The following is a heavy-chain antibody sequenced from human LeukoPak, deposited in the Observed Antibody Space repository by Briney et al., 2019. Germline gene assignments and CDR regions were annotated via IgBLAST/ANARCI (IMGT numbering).Heavy chain of an antibody. CDR1: GYTFTGYY. CDR3: ARSSMVRRIHFDY. Sequence: ASVNVSCKASGYTFTGYYMHWVRQAPGQGLEWMGWINPNSGGTNFAQKFQGRVTMTRDRSITTAYMELSRLRSDDTAVYYCARSSMVRRIHFDYWGRGTLVTVSS. D-gene: IGHD3-10*01. CDR2: INPNSGGT. J-gene: IGHJ4*02. V-gene: IGHV1-2*02.